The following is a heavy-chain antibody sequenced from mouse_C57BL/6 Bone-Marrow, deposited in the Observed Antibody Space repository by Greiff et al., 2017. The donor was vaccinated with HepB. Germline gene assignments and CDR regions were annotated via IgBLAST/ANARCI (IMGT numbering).Heavy chain of an antibody. CDR1: GYTFTSYW. Sequence: VKLQQPGAELVRPGSSVKLSCKASGYTFTSYWMHWVKQRPIQGLEWIGNIDPSDSETHYNQKFKDKATFTVDKSSSTAYMQLSSLTSEDSAVYYCARGSTAWFAYWGQGTLVTVSA. CDR2: IDPSDSET. D-gene: IGHD1-1*01. V-gene: IGHV1-52*01. CDR3: ARGSTAWFAY. J-gene: IGHJ3*01.